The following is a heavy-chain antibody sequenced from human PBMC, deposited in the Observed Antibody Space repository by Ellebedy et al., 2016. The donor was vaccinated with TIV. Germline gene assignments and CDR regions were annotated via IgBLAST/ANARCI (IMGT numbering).Heavy chain of an antibody. CDR1: GFTFSSYG. CDR3: AKGISEWTTPGGDY. J-gene: IGHJ4*02. V-gene: IGHV3-30*18. Sequence: GGSLRLXXAASGFTFSSYGMHWVRQAPGKGLEWVAVISYDGSNKYYADSVKGRFTISRDNSKNTLYLQMNSLRAEDTAVYYCAKGISEWTTPGGDYWGQGTLVTVSS. D-gene: IGHD3-3*01. CDR2: ISYDGSNK.